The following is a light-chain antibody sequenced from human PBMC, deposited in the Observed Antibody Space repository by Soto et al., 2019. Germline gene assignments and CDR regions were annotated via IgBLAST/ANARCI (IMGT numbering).Light chain of an antibody. CDR1: SGSVYTSYY. V-gene: IGLV8-61*01. CDR2: NTN. J-gene: IGLJ3*02. CDR3: VLYMGSGIWV. Sequence: QTVVTQEPSFSVSPGGTVTLTCGLNSGSVYTSYYPSWYQQTPGQAPRTLIYNTNTRSSGVPDRFSGSILGNRAALTITGAQADDESDYYCVLYMGSGIWVFGGGTKLTVL.